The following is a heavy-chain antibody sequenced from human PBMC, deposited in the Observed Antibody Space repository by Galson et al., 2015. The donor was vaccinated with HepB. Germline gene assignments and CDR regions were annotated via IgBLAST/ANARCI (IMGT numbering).Heavy chain of an antibody. CDR2: IKQDGGEK. CDR3: ARVSSSPTEYYDFWSGYFRSYYYYYGMDV. V-gene: IGHV3-7*01. CDR1: GFTFSSYW. J-gene: IGHJ6*02. Sequence: SLRLSCAASGFTFSSYWMSWVRQAPGKGLEWVANIKQDGGEKYYVDSVKGRFTISRDNAKNSLYLQMNSLRAEDTAVYYCARVSSSPTEYYDFWSGYFRSYYYYYGMDVWGQGTTVTVSS. D-gene: IGHD3-3*01.